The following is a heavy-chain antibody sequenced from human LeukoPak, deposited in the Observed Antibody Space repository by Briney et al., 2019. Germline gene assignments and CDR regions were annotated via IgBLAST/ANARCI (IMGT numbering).Heavy chain of an antibody. D-gene: IGHD3-9*01. CDR2: IYYSGST. CDR1: GGSISSYY. CDR3: ARGSSYDILTGYFDY. Sequence: SETLSLTCTVSGGSISSYYWGWIRQPPGKGLEWIGYIYYSGSTNYNPSLKSRVTISVDTSKNQFSLKLSSVTAADTAVYYCARGSSYDILTGYFDYWGQGTLVTASS. V-gene: IGHV4-59*01. J-gene: IGHJ4*02.